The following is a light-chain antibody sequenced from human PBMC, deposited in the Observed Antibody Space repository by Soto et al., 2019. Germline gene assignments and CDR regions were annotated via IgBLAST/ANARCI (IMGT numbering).Light chain of an antibody. CDR3: CSYAGSYTLL. J-gene: IGLJ2*01. V-gene: IGLV2-11*01. CDR1: SSNVGGYNY. Sequence: QSALTQPRSVSGSPEQSVTISCTGTSSNVGGYNYVSWYQQHPGKAPKFMIYDVNKRPSGVPDRFSGSKSGNTASLTISGLQPEDEADYYCCSYAGSYTLLFGGGTKLTVL. CDR2: DVN.